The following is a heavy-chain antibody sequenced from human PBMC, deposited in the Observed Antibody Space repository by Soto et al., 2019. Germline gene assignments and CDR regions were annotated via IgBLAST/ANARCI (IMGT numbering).Heavy chain of an antibody. CDR3: GRLSGGLERPRGAFDI. Sequence: SETLSLTCTVSGGSISSYYWSWIRQPPGKGLEWIGYIYYSGSTNYNPSLKSRVTISVDTSKNQFSLKLSSVTAADTAVYYCGRLSGGLERPRGAFDIWGQGTMVTVSS. CDR2: IYYSGST. CDR1: GGSISSYY. J-gene: IGHJ3*02. V-gene: IGHV4-59*08. D-gene: IGHD1-1*01.